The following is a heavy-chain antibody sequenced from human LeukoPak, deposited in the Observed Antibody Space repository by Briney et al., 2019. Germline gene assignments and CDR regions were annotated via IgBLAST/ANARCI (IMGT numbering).Heavy chain of an antibody. CDR3: AKALRGSFFDY. CDR2: ISYDGSNK. V-gene: IGHV3-30*18. CDR1: GFTFSSYG. D-gene: IGHD3-10*01. J-gene: IGHJ4*02. Sequence: GGSLRLSCAASGFTFSSYGMHWVRQAPGKGLEWVAVISYDGSNKYYADSVKGRFTISRDNSKNTLYLQMNSLRAEDTAVYYCAKALRGSFFDYWGQGTLVTVSS.